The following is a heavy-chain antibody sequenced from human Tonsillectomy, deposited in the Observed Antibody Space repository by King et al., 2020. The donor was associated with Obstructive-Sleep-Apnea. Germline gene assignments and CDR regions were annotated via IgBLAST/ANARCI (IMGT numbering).Heavy chain of an antibody. D-gene: IGHD3-3*01. CDR3: ARAVTIFGVVITNYYGMDV. J-gene: IGHJ6*02. CDR2: INHSGST. CDR1: GGSFSGYY. Sequence: VQLQQWGAGLLKPSETLSLTCAVYGGSFSGYYWSWIRQPPGKGLEWSGEINHSGSTNYNPSLKSRVTISVDTSKNQFSLKLGSVTAADAAVYYCARAVTIFGVVITNYYGMDVWGQGTTVTVSS. V-gene: IGHV4-34*01.